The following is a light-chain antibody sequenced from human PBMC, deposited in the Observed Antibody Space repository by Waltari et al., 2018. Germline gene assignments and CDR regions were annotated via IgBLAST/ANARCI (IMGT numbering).Light chain of an antibody. Sequence: QSALTQPPSASGSPGQSVTISCTGTSSDVGGYNFVSWYQQHPGKAPKLLIYEVTKRPSVVPVRFSGSKSVNTASLTVSGLQAEDEADYYCSSFEVSNNLLFGGGTELTVL. J-gene: IGLJ2*01. CDR1: SSDVGGYNF. CDR3: SSFEVSNNLL. V-gene: IGLV2-8*01. CDR2: EVT.